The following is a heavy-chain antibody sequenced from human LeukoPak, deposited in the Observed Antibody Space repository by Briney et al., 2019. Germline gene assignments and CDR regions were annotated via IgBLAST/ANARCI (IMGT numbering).Heavy chain of an antibody. V-gene: IGHV3-48*04. CDR2: ISSSSSTI. D-gene: IGHD6-13*01. CDR1: GFTFSSYS. J-gene: IGHJ4*02. CDR3: ARGPPPIAAAGTFDY. Sequence: PGGSLRLSCAAPGFTFSSYSMNWVRQAPGKGLEWVSYISSSSSTIYYADSVKGRFTISRDNAKNSLYLQMNSLRAEDTAVYYCARGPPPIAAAGTFDYWGQGTLVTVSS.